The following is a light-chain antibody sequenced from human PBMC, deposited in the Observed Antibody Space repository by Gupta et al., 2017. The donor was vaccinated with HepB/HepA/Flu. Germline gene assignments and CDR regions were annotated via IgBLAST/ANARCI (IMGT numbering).Light chain of an antibody. CDR1: QSVSSY. J-gene: IGKJ4*01. Sequence: EIVLRQSPATLSLSPGERATLSCRASQSVSSYLAWYQQKPGQAPRLLIYGVSNRATGIPARFSGSGSGTDFTLTISSLEPEDFAVYYCQQRSNWPLTFGGGTKVEI. V-gene: IGKV3-11*01. CDR3: QQRSNWPLT. CDR2: GVS.